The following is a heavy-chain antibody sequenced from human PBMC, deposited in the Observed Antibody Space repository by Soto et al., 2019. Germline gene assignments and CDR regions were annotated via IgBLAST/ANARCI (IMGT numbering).Heavy chain of an antibody. J-gene: IGHJ4*02. CDR1: GGSISRYY. D-gene: IGHD2-15*01. Sequence: SETLSLTCTVSGGSISRYYWSWIRQPPGKGLEWIGYIYYSGSTYYNPSLKSRVTISVDTSKNQFSLKLSSVTAADTAVYYCARARGARYFDYWGQGTLVTVS. V-gene: IGHV4-30-4*01. CDR2: IYYSGST. CDR3: ARARGARYFDY.